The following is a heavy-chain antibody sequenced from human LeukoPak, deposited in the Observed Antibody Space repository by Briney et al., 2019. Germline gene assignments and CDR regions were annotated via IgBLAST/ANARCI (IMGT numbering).Heavy chain of an antibody. Sequence: SETLSLTCTISDDSISSNRYFWAWIRQPPGGGLEWIASINYNWRTYYNPSLKSRLTISIDTAKRQFSLKMSSVTAADTAVYYCARMTSSGWYAAGYYFDYWGQGTLVTVSS. CDR2: INYNWRT. D-gene: IGHD6-19*01. CDR1: DDSISSNRYF. CDR3: ARMTSSGWYAAGYYFDY. J-gene: IGHJ4*02. V-gene: IGHV4-39*07.